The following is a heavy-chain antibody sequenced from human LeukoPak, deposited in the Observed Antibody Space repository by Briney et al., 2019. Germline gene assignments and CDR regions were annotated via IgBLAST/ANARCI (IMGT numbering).Heavy chain of an antibody. CDR3: ARAAIFGVVVFDY. Sequence: PSETLSLTCTVSGGSISSYYWSWIRQPPGKGLEWIGYIYHSGSTYYNPSLKSRVTISVDRSKNQFSLKLSSVTAADTAVYYCARAAIFGVVVFDYWGQGTLVTVSS. D-gene: IGHD3-3*01. CDR1: GGSISSYY. J-gene: IGHJ4*02. V-gene: IGHV4-59*12. CDR2: IYHSGST.